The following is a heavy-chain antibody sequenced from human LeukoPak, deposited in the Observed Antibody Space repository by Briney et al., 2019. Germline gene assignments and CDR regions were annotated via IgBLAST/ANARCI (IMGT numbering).Heavy chain of an antibody. CDR1: GFSFSSYA. V-gene: IGHV3-23*01. Sequence: GGSLRLSCAASGFSFSSYAMSWVRQTPGRGLEWVSVISGSGGSTDYADSVKGRFTVSRDNSKNTLYLQMNSLRAEDTAVYYCAKAEVGATYGMDVWGQGTTVTVSS. CDR2: ISGSGGST. D-gene: IGHD1-26*01. CDR3: AKAEVGATYGMDV. J-gene: IGHJ6*02.